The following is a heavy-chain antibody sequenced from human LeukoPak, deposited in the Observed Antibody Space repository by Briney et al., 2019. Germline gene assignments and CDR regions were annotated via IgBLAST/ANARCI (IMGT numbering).Heavy chain of an antibody. D-gene: IGHD2-2*02. V-gene: IGHV4-34*01. CDR2: INHSGST. Sequence: PSETLSLTCAVYSGSFSGYYWSWIRQPPGKGLEWIGEINHSGSTNCNPSLKSRVTISVDTSKNQFSLKLSSVTAADTAVYYCARRLGYCSSTSCYTSYYYYYYMDVWGKGTTVTVSS. CDR1: SGSFSGYY. CDR3: ARRLGYCSSTSCYTSYYYYYYMDV. J-gene: IGHJ6*03.